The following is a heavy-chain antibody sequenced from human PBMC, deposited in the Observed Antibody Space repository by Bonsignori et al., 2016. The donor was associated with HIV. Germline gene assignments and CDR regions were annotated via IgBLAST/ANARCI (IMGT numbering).Heavy chain of an antibody. V-gene: IGHV4-34*01. J-gene: IGHJ6*03. CDR3: ARAPSFTAYDSGVYMDV. D-gene: IGHD3-22*01. Sequence: SETLSLTCAVYGGSFSGYYWSWIRQPPGKGLEWIGEINHSGSTNYNPSLKSRVTISVDTSKNQFSLKLSSVTAADTAVYYCARAPSFTAYDSGVYMDVWGKGTTVTVSS. CDR1: GGSFSGYY. CDR2: INHSGST.